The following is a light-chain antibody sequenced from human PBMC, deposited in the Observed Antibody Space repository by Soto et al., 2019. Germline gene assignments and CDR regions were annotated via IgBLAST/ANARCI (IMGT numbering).Light chain of an antibody. V-gene: IGLV4-69*01. J-gene: IGLJ2*01. CDR2: LNSDGSH. CDR1: SGHSSYA. CDR3: QTWGTGIHVV. Sequence: QSVLTQSPSASASLGASVKLTCTLSSGHSSYAIAWHQQQPEKGPRYLMKLNSDGSHSKGDGIPDRFSGSSSGAERYLTISSLQSEGEADYYCQTWGTGIHVVFGGGTKLTVL.